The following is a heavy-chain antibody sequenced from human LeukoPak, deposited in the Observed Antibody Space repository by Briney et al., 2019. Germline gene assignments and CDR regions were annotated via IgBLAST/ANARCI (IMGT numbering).Heavy chain of an antibody. CDR2: FDPEDGET. D-gene: IGHD2-2*01. V-gene: IGHV1-24*01. CDR1: GYTLTELS. CDR3: ATDLDVPADIGLYGMDV. J-gene: IGHJ6*02. Sequence: GASVKVSCKVSGYTLTELSMHWVRQAPGKGLEWMGGFDPEDGETIYAQKFQGRVAMTEDTSTDTAYMELSSLRSEDTAVYYCATDLDVPADIGLYGMDVWGQGTTVTVSS.